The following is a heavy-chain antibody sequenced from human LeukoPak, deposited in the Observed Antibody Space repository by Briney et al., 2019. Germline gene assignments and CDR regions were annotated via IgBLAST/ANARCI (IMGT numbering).Heavy chain of an antibody. CDR3: AKSGYNRFDY. J-gene: IGHJ4*02. CDR1: GFTFSSYG. D-gene: IGHD5-24*01. Sequence: GGSLRLSCAASGFTFSSYGMHWVRQAPGKGLEWVSFIRYDGSNEYYADSVKGRFTISRDNSKNTLYLQMNSLRAEDTAVYYCAKSGYNRFDYWGQGTLVTVSS. V-gene: IGHV3-30*02. CDR2: IRYDGSNE.